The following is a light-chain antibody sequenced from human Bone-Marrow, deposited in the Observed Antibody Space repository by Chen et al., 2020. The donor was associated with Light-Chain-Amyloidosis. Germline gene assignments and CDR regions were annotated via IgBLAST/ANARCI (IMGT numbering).Light chain of an antibody. CDR2: GAS. CDR1: QTINRF. Sequence: DIQMTQSPSSLSASVGDRVTITCRASQTINRFLSWYRQKPRESPELLIYGASNLQTGVPSRFSAGGSETEFTLTISSLQPEDFATYFCQQSYHTPYTFGQGTKLVIK. CDR3: QQSYHTPYT. J-gene: IGKJ2*01. V-gene: IGKV1-39*01.